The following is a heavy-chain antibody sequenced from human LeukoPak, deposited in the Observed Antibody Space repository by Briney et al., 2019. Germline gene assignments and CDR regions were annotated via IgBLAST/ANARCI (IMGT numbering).Heavy chain of an antibody. CDR3: VKDLNGTWSFDY. CDR2: ISSNGYDT. CDR1: GFTFGAYF. D-gene: IGHD2-8*01. V-gene: IGHV3-64D*06. Sequence: GGSLRLSCSASGFTFGAYFMHWVRQAPGKGLQYVSSISSNGYDTYYADSVKGRFTISRDNSKNTLFLQMNNLRSEDTVVYYCVKDLNGTWSFDYWGQGTLVTVSS. J-gene: IGHJ4*02.